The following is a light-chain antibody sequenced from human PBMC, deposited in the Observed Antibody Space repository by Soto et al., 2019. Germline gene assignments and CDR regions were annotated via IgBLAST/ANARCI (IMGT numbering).Light chain of an antibody. V-gene: IGKV3-20*01. CDR3: QQYGISPT. J-gene: IGKJ1*01. CDR2: DVS. Sequence: DIVLTQSPGTLSLSPGGRATLSCRSSQSVSSNYLAWYQQKPDQAPRLVIYDVSGRATGIPDRFSGSGSGTEFTLTISRLEPDDSAVYYCQQYGISPTFGQGTKVEIK. CDR1: QSVSSNY.